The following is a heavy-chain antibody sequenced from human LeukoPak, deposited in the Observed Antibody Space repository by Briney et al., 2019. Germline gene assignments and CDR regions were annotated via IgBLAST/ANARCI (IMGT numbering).Heavy chain of an antibody. D-gene: IGHD6-19*01. CDR3: ARDREAVADYYFDY. CDR1: GFTFSSYW. Sequence: GGSLRLSCAASGFTFSSYWMSWVRQAPGKGLEWVANIKQDGSEKYYVDSVKGRFTISRDNAKNSLYLQMNSLRAEDTAVYYCARDREAVADYYFDYWGQRTLVTVSS. V-gene: IGHV3-7*01. J-gene: IGHJ4*02. CDR2: IKQDGSEK.